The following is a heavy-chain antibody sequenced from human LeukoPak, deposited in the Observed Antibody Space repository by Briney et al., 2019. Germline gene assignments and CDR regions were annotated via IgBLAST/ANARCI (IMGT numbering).Heavy chain of an antibody. CDR2: IKSKTDGGTT. V-gene: IGHV3-15*01. CDR1: GFTFSNAW. Sequence: GGSLRLSCAASGFTFSNAWMSWVRQAPRKGLEWVGRIKSKTDGGTTDYAAPVKGRFTISRDDSKNTLYLQMNSLKTEDTAVYYCTTDDPLDDYYGMDVWGKGTTVTVSS. J-gene: IGHJ6*04. CDR3: TTDDPLDDYYGMDV.